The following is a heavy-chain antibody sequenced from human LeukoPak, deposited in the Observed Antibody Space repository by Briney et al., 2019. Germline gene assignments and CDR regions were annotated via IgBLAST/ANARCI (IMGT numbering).Heavy chain of an antibody. V-gene: IGHV4-59*06. CDR3: ARRSYRDYYFDY. CDR2: IYYSGST. D-gene: IGHD3-16*02. J-gene: IGHJ4*02. Sequence: SETLSLTCTVSGGSISSYYWSWIRQPPGKGLEWIGYIYYSGSTYYNPSLKSRVTISVDTSKNQFSLKLSSVTAADTAVYYCARRSYRDYYFDYWGQGTLVTVSS. CDR1: GGSISSYY.